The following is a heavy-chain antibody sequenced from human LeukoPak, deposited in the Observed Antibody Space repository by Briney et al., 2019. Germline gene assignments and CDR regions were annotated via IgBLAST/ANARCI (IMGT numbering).Heavy chain of an antibody. Sequence: GGSLRLSCAASGFAFSSYGMHWVRQAPGKGLEWVAYIHYDSSTEDYADSVKGRFTISRDNAKNSLFLQMNSLRAEDTAVYYCARDPYSGNYGDYYYYYMDVWGKGTTVTIFS. CDR3: ARDPYSGNYGDYYYYYMDV. CDR2: IHYDSSTE. D-gene: IGHD1-26*01. J-gene: IGHJ6*03. V-gene: IGHV3-30*02. CDR1: GFAFSSYG.